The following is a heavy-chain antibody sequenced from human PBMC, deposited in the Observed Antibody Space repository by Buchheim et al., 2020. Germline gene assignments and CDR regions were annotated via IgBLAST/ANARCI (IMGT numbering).Heavy chain of an antibody. CDR2: INDYGSST. J-gene: IGHJ4*02. V-gene: IGHV3-74*01. CDR3: ARVRVEYSYGYDTLDY. Sequence: EVQVVGSGGGLVQPGGSLRLSCAASGFTFSSYWMHWVRQAPGKGLVWVSRINDYGSSTTYADSVKGRFTISRDNAKNTLYLQMNSLRAEDTAVYYCARVRVEYSYGYDTLDYWGQGTL. D-gene: IGHD5-18*01. CDR1: GFTFSSYW.